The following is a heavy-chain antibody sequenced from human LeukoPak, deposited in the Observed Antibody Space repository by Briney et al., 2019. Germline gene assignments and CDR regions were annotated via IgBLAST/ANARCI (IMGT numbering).Heavy chain of an antibody. CDR3: AGGPLYDY. J-gene: IGHJ4*02. D-gene: IGHD2-15*01. V-gene: IGHV4-61*02. CDR1: GGSISSGSYY. Sequence: PSETLSLTCTVSGGSISSGSYYWSWIRQPAGKGLEWIGRIYTSGSTNYNPSLKSRVTISVDTSKNQFSLKLSSVTAADTAVYSCAGGPLYDYWGQGTLVTVSS. CDR2: IYTSGST.